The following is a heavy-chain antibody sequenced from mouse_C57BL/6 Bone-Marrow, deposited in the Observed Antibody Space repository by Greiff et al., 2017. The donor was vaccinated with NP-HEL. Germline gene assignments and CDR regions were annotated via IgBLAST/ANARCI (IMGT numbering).Heavy chain of an antibody. D-gene: IGHD1-1*01. V-gene: IGHV14-2*01. Sequence: EVKLMESGAELVKPGASVKLSCTASGFNIKDYYMHWVKQRTEQGLEWIGRIDPEDGETKYAPKFQGKATITADTSSNTAYLQLSSLTSEDTAVYYCARSYGSSYGFAYWGQGTLVTVSA. J-gene: IGHJ3*01. CDR2: IDPEDGET. CDR3: ARSYGSSYGFAY. CDR1: GFNIKDYY.